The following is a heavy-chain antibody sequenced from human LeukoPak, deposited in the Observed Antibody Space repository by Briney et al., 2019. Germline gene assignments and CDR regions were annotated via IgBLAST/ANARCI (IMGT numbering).Heavy chain of an antibody. Sequence: GGSLRLSCAASGFIFSGAWMSWVRQAPGEGLEWVGHIKSKTDGGTTDYAAPVKGRFTISRDDSKNTLYLQMNSLKTEDTAVYYCTTDPEWGFTMVRGVNWFDPWGQGTLVTVSS. CDR1: GFIFSGAW. D-gene: IGHD3-10*01. J-gene: IGHJ5*02. CDR3: TTDPEWGFTMVRGVNWFDP. V-gene: IGHV3-15*01. CDR2: IKSKTDGGTT.